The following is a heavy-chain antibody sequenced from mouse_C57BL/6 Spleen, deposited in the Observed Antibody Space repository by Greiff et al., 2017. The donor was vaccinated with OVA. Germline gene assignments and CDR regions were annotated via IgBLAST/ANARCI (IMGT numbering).Heavy chain of an antibody. D-gene: IGHD2-2*01. V-gene: IGHV1-19*01. CDR2: INPYNGGT. CDR3: ARSVGYDGFMDY. Sequence: VQLKESGPVLVKPGASVKMSCKASGYTFTDYYMNWVKQSHGKSLEWLGVINPYNGGTSYNQKFKGKATLTVDKSSSTAYMELNSLTSEDSAVYYCARSVGYDGFMDYWGQGTSVTVSS. J-gene: IGHJ4*01. CDR1: GYTFTDYY.